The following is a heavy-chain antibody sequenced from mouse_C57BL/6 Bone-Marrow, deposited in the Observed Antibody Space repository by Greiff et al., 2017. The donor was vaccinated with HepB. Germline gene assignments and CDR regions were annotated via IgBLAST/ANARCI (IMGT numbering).Heavy chain of an antibody. Sequence: EVKLVESVAELVRPGASVKLSCTASGFNIKNTYMHWVKQRPEQGLEWIGRIDPANGNTKYAPKFQGKATITADTSSNTAYLQLSSLTSEDTAIYYCARDYDGYSYYFDYWGQGTTLTVSS. CDR2: IDPANGNT. J-gene: IGHJ2*01. CDR1: GFNIKNTY. CDR3: ARDYDGYSYYFDY. D-gene: IGHD2-3*01. V-gene: IGHV14-3*01.